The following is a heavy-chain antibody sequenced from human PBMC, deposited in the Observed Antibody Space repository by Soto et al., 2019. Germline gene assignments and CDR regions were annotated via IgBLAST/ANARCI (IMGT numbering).Heavy chain of an antibody. Sequence: PSETLSLTCTVSGVSINSCDYYWGWVRQPPGTGLAWIGSVCSSGSTYYNPSLKSRVTISVDTSKNQFSLRLSSVTAADTAVYYCARHRRETGTYAQPLDYWGQGTLVTVSS. CDR2: VCSSGST. CDR3: ARHRRETGTYAQPLDY. V-gene: IGHV4-39*01. J-gene: IGHJ4*02. D-gene: IGHD1-1*01. CDR1: GVSINSCDYY.